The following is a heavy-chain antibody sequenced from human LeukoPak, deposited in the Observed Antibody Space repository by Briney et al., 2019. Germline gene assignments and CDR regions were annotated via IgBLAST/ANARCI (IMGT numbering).Heavy chain of an antibody. CDR2: ISSSSSHT. CDR1: GFTFSSYT. V-gene: IGHV3-21*01. D-gene: IGHD2-8*02. Sequence: GGSLRLSCAASGFTFSSYTMNWVRQAPGKWLEWVSSISSSSSHTYYADSVKGRFTISRDNAKNSLYLQMNSLRAEDTAVYYCARVVPGTGFFYWGQGTLVTVSS. CDR3: ARVVPGTGFFY. J-gene: IGHJ4*02.